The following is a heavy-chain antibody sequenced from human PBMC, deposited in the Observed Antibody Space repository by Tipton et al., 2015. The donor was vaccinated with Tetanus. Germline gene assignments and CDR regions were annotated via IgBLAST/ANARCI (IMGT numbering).Heavy chain of an antibody. D-gene: IGHD4-23*01. Sequence: SLRLSCAASGFIFSGNYLMTWVRQAPGKGLELVANMKQDEGEKYYVDSVKGRFTISRDSAENSLYLQMNGLTAEDTALYYCTKDVSPGGADCWGPGTQVTVSS. CDR3: TKDVSPGGADC. CDR2: MKQDEGEK. V-gene: IGHV3-7*03. J-gene: IGHJ4*02. CDR1: GFIFSGNYL.